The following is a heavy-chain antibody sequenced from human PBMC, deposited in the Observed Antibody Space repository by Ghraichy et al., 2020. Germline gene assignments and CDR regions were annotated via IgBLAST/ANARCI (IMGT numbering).Heavy chain of an antibody. CDR2: INDSGST. J-gene: IGHJ4*02. CDR3: ARGRDYYNFLSGYYSSDY. D-gene: IGHD3-3*01. CDR1: NGSFSGHY. V-gene: IGHV4-34*01. Sequence: SETLSLTCAVYNGSFSGHYWSWIRQPPGKGLEWIGEINDSGSTNYNPSLKSRVTISVDTSKKQFSLNLSSVTAADTAVYCCARGRDYYNFLSGYYSSDYWGQGNLVTVSS.